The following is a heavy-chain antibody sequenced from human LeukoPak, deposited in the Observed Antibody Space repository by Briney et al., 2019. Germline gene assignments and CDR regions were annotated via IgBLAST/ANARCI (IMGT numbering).Heavy chain of an antibody. V-gene: IGHV4-34*01. CDR3: ARAGGTYYYDSSGYYRLRFDY. CDR2: INHSGST. J-gene: IGHJ4*02. Sequence: SQTLSLTCAVDGGSFSGYYWSWIRPPPGNGMEWVGEINHSGSTTSNPSLKSPVHISVDPSKNQFSLKLSSVPAADTAVYYCARAGGTYYYDSSGYYRLRFDYWGQGTLVSVPS. CDR1: GGSFSGYY. D-gene: IGHD3-22*01.